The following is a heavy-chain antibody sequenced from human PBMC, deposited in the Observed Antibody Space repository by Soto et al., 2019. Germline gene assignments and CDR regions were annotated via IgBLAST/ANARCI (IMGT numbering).Heavy chain of an antibody. Sequence: GASVKVSCKASGFTFTSSAVQWVRQARGQRLEWIGWIVVGSGNTNYAQKFQERVTITRDMSTSTAYMELSSLRSEDTAVYYCAAEVAARGYYYYGMDVWRQGTTVTVSS. V-gene: IGHV1-58*01. CDR2: IVVGSGNT. CDR3: AAEVAARGYYYYGMDV. CDR1: GFTFTSSA. J-gene: IGHJ6*02. D-gene: IGHD6-6*01.